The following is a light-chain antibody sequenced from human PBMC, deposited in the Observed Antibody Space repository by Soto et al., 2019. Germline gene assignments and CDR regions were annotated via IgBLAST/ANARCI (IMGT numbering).Light chain of an antibody. CDR1: SSDVGGYNY. Sequence: QSALTQPASVSGSPGQSITISCTGTSSDVGGYNYVSWYQQHPGIAPKLLIYGVTNRPSGVSTRFSGSKSGNTASLTISGLQAEDEADYHCSSYTSARTMLYPFGTGIKVTVL. V-gene: IGLV2-14*01. J-gene: IGLJ1*01. CDR3: SSYTSARTMLYP. CDR2: GVT.